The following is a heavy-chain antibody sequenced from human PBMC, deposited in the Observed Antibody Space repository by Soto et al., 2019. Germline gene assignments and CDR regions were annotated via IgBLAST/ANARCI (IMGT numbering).Heavy chain of an antibody. CDR1: GGSISSYY. J-gene: IGHJ4*02. D-gene: IGHD3-10*01. CDR3: ARDPGSWYFDS. CDR2: VYYSGST. Sequence: PSETLSLTCTVSGGSISSYYWSWIRQPPGKGLELIGYVYYSGSTNYNPSLRSRVNISVDTSKNQLSLKMSSVTAADTAVYYCARDPGSWYFDSWGQGTLVTVSS. V-gene: IGHV4-59*01.